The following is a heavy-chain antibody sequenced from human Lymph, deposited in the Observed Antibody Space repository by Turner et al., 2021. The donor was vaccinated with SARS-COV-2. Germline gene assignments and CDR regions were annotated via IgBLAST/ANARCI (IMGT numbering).Heavy chain of an antibody. CDR3: ARQGWLRGYFDY. CDR2: IYSSGST. V-gene: IGHV4-39*01. D-gene: IGHD5-18*01. J-gene: IGHJ4*02. CDR1: GGSVTSSSYY. Sequence: QVQLQESGPGLVKPSETLSLTCTVSGGSVTSSSYYWGWIRQPPGKGLEWIWNIYSSGSTYYNPSLKSRVTISVDTSNNQFSLKLSSVTAADTAVYYCARQGWLRGYFDYWSQGTLVTVTS.